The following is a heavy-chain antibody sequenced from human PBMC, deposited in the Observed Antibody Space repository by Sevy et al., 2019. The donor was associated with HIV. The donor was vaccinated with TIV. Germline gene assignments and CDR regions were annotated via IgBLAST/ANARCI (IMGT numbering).Heavy chain of an antibody. J-gene: IGHJ4*02. CDR3: ARGAGDDYIWGSYRSVSYY. V-gene: IGHV3-21*01. D-gene: IGHD3-16*02. CDR2: ISSSSSYI. CDR1: GFTFSSYS. Sequence: GGSLRLSCAASGFTFSSYSMNWVRQAPGKGPEWVSSISSSSSYIYYADSVKGRFTISRDNAKNSLYLQMNSLRAEDTAVYYCARGAGDDYIWGSYRSVSYYWGQGTLVTVSS.